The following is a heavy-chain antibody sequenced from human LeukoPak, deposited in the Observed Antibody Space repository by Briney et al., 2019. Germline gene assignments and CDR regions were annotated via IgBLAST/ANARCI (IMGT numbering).Heavy chain of an antibody. Sequence: PGGSLRLSCAASGFTFSSYAMHWVRQAPGKGLEWVAVISYDGSNKYYADSVKGRFTISRDNSKNTLYLQMNSLRAEDTAVYYCASPDSSSWYYFDYWGQGTLVTVSS. V-gene: IGHV3-30-3*01. J-gene: IGHJ4*02. CDR3: ASPDSSSWYYFDY. CDR1: GFTFSSYA. CDR2: ISYDGSNK. D-gene: IGHD6-13*01.